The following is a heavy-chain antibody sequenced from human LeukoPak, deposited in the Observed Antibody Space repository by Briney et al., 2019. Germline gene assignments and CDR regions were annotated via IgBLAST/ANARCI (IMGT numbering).Heavy chain of an antibody. D-gene: IGHD2/OR15-2a*01. CDR2: IYASGVN. J-gene: IGHJ6*03. Sequence: PSETLSLTCTVSGGPLRGHYWTWIRQPAGKGLEWICHIYASGVNTYNPSLKTPVTMSVDTTKTQFFLSLTSVTAADAAVYYCAREDDEYCIGTSCSNFYFYYIDGWGRGTTVTVSS. CDR1: GGPLRGHY. V-gene: IGHV4-4*07. CDR3: AREDDEYCIGTSCSNFYFYYIDG.